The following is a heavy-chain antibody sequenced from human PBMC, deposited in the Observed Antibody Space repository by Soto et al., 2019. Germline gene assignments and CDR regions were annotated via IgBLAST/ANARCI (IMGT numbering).Heavy chain of an antibody. Sequence: GGSLRLSCAASGFTFSSYARCWVRQAPGKGLEWVSAISGSGGSTYYADSVRGRFTISRDNSKNTLYLQMNSLRAEDTAVYYCANLIRITMVRGVISDNYWGQGTLVTVSS. D-gene: IGHD3-10*01. CDR1: GFTFSSYA. CDR3: ANLIRITMVRGVISDNY. V-gene: IGHV3-23*01. CDR2: ISGSGGST. J-gene: IGHJ4*02.